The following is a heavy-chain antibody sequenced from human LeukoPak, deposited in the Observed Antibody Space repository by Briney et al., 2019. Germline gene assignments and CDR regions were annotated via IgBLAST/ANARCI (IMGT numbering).Heavy chain of an antibody. CDR2: IYHSGST. D-gene: IGHD3-10*01. J-gene: IGHJ4*02. Sequence: SETLSLTCTVSGYSISSGYYWGWIRQPPGKGLEWIGSIYHSGSTYYNPSLKSRVTISIDTSKNQFSLKLSSVTAADTAVYYCASPVWFGDSDRGAFDYWGQGTLVTVSS. CDR3: ASPVWFGDSDRGAFDY. CDR1: GYSISSGYY. V-gene: IGHV4-38-2*02.